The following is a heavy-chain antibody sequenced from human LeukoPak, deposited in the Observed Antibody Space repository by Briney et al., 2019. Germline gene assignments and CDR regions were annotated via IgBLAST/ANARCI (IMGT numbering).Heavy chain of an antibody. CDR2: IIPILGIA. D-gene: IGHD3-16*01. CDR1: GGTFSSYA. V-gene: IGHV1-69*04. CDR3: ARGGSFDY. Sequence: SVKVSCKASGGTFSSYAISWVRQAPGQGLEWMGRIIPILGIANYAQKFQGRVTMTRNTSISTAYMELSSLRSEDTAVYYCARGGSFDYWGQGTLVTVSS. J-gene: IGHJ4*02.